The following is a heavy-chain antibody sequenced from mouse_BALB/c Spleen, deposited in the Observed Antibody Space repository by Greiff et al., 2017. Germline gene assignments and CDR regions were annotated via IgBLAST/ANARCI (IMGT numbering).Heavy chain of an antibody. CDR1: GYAFSSYW. CDR2: IYPGDGDT. V-gene: IGHV1-80*01. D-gene: IGHD2-3*01. Sequence: VQLQQSGAELVRPGSSVKISCKASGYAFSSYWMNWVKQRPGQGLEWIGQIYPGDGDTNYNGKFKGKATLTADKSSSTAYMQLSSLTSEDSAVYFCARDDGNYAWFAYWGQGTLVTVSA. CDR3: ARDDGNYAWFAY. J-gene: IGHJ3*01.